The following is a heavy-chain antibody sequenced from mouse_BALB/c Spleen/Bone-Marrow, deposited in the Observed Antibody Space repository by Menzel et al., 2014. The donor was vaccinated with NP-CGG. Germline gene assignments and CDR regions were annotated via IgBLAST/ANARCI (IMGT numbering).Heavy chain of an antibody. J-gene: IGHJ3*01. CDR1: GFTFSSYA. Sequence: EVQLQESGGGLVKPGGSLKLSCAASGFTFSSYAMSWVRQTPEKRLEWVATISSGGSYTCYPDSVKGRFTISRDNAKNTLYLQMSSLRSEDTAMYYCARPRFAYWGQGTLVTVSA. CDR3: ARPRFAY. CDR2: ISSGGSYT. V-gene: IGHV5-9-3*01.